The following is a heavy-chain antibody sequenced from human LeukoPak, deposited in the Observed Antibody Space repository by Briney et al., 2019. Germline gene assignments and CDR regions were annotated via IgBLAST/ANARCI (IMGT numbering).Heavy chain of an antibody. D-gene: IGHD3-22*01. J-gene: IGHJ4*02. CDR3: AKGGEAYYFDSSGYYAHRYFDN. CDR2: INAFTFDT. V-gene: IGHV3-23*01. CDR1: GFTYSSYA. Sequence: GGSVSLLCAPWGFTYSSYAVSCPPQAPGKALVGVSAINAFTFDTYYADPVKGRFTISRHISENTLYLQMNSLRAEDTAVYYCAKGGEAYYFDSSGYYAHRYFDNWGQGTLVTVSS.